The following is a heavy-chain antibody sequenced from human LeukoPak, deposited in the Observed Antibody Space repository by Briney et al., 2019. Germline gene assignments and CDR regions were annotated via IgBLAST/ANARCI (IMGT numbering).Heavy chain of an antibody. CDR1: GFTFDDYA. CDR2: ISWNSGSI. V-gene: IGHV3-9*01. Sequence: GRSLRLSCAASGFTFDDYAMHWVRQAPGKGLEWVSGISWNSGSIGYADSVKGRFTISRDNSKNSLYLQMNSLRSEDTALYFCIKGGQWLITNWGQGTLVTVSS. CDR3: IKGGQWLITN. D-gene: IGHD6-19*01. J-gene: IGHJ4*02.